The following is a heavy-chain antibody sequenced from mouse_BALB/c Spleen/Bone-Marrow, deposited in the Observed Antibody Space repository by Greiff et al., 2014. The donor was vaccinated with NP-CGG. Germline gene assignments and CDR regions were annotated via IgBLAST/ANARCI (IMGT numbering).Heavy chain of an antibody. Sequence: DVKLQESGGGLVKPGGSLKLSCADSGSTFSDYYMYWVRQTPEKRLEWVATISDGGSYTYYPDSVKGRFTISRDIAKNNLYLQMSSLKSEDTAMYYCARDRGVQGYAMDYWGQGTSVTVSS. CDR2: ISDGGSYT. D-gene: IGHD2-14*01. J-gene: IGHJ4*01. CDR1: GSTFSDYY. V-gene: IGHV5-4*02. CDR3: ARDRGVQGYAMDY.